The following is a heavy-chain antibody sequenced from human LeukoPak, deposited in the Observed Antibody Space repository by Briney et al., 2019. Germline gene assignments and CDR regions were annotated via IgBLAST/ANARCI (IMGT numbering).Heavy chain of an antibody. V-gene: IGHV4-30-2*01. CDR1: GGSISSCGYS. CDR2: IYHSGST. CDR3: ARGTRGSDAFDI. D-gene: IGHD3-10*01. J-gene: IGHJ3*02. Sequence: SETLSLTCAASGGSISSCGYSWSWIRQPPGQGLEWIGYIYHSGSTYYNPSLKSRVTISEDRSKKQFSLKLSSVTAADTAVYYCARGTRGSDAFDIWGHGTMVTVSS.